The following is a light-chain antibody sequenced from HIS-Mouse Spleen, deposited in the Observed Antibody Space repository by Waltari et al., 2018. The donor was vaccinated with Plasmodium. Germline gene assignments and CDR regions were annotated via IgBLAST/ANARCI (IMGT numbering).Light chain of an antibody. CDR2: QDS. CDR1: NLGHKY. CDR3: QAWDSSTDYV. J-gene: IGLJ1*01. Sequence: SYELTQPPSVSVSPGQTASITCSGDNLGHKYACWYQQTPGQSPVLVIYQDSKRPSGIPERFSGSNSGNTATLTISGTQAMDEADYYCQAWDSSTDYVFGTGTKVTVL. V-gene: IGLV3-1*01.